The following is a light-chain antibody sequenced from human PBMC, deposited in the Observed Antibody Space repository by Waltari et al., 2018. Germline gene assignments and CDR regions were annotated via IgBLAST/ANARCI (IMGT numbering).Light chain of an antibody. CDR2: DAS. CDR1: QSVSSY. CDR3: QQSSRWPLT. V-gene: IGKV3-11*01. J-gene: IGKJ4*01. Sequence: LSLSPGERATLSCRASQSVSSYLGWYQQKFGQPPRLLIYDASNRATGVPARFSGSGSGTDFTLTIDSLEPEDFAVYYCQQSSRWPLTFGGGTKVEIK.